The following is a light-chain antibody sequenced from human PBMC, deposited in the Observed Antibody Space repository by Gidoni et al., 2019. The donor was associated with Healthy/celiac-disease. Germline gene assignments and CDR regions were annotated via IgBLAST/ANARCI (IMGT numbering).Light chain of an antibody. CDR1: QGIRND. V-gene: IGKV1-6*01. J-gene: IGKJ1*01. CDR2: AAS. CDR3: LQDYNYPWT. Sequence: AIEMTPSPSSLSASVGDRVTITCRASQGIRNDLGWYQQKPGKAPKLLIYAASSLQSGVPSRFSGSGSGTDFTLTISSLQPEDFATYYCLQDYNYPWTFGQGTKVEIK.